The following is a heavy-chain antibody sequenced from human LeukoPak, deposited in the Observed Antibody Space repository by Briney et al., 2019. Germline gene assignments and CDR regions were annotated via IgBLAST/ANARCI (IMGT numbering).Heavy chain of an antibody. CDR3: ARDKRYYYDSSAFDP. D-gene: IGHD3-22*01. V-gene: IGHV4-61*08. CDR1: GGSISSGGYS. J-gene: IGHJ5*02. Sequence: SETLSLTCAVSGGSISSGGYSWSWIRQPPGKGLEWIGYIYYSGSTNYNPSLKSRVTISVDTSKNQFSLKLSSVTAADTAVYYCARDKRYYYDSSAFDPWGQGTLVTVSS. CDR2: IYYSGST.